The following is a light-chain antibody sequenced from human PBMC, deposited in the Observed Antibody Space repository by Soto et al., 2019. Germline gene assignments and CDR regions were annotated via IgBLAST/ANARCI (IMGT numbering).Light chain of an antibody. CDR2: LNSDGSH. V-gene: IGLV4-69*01. CDR3: QTWGTGPWV. J-gene: IGLJ3*02. Sequence: QLVLTQSPSASASLGASVKLTCTLSRGHSSYAIAWHQQQPEKGPRSLMKLNSDGSHSKGDGIPDRFSGSSSGAERYLTISSLQSEDEADYYCQTWGTGPWVFGGGTKVTVL. CDR1: RGHSSYA.